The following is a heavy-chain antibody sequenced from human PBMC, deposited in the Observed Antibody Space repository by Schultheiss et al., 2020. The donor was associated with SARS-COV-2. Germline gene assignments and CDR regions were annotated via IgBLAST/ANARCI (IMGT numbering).Heavy chain of an antibody. CDR2: ITSDGGHI. CDR1: GFTFSSYA. V-gene: IGHV3-23*01. CDR3: AREEYYGGAFDI. D-gene: IGHD3-3*01. J-gene: IGHJ3*02. Sequence: GGSLRLSCAASGFTFSSYAMSWVRQAPGKGLEWVSGITSDGGHIAYADSVKGRFTISRDNAKNTLYLQMNSLRAEDTAVYYCAREEYYGGAFDIWGQGTMVTVSS.